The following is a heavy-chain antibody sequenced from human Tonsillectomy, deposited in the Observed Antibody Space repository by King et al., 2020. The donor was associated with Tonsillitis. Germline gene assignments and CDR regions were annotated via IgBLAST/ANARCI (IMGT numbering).Heavy chain of an antibody. J-gene: IGHJ4*02. V-gene: IGHV1-8*02. D-gene: IGHD6-19*01. Sequence: VQLVESEAEVKKPGASVKVSCKASGYTFTNYDINWVRQATGQGLEWMGWMNPNSGNTDYAQKFQGRVTMTRDTSISTAYMELSSLRSEDTAVYYCATVAGGFDYWGQGTLVTVSS. CDR1: GYTFTNYD. CDR2: MNPNSGNT. CDR3: ATVAGGFDY.